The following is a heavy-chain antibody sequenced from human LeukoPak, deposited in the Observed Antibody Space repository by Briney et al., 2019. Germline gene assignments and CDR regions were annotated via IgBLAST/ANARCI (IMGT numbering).Heavy chain of an antibody. CDR2: ISGSGITT. CDR1: GFTFSNYY. J-gene: IGHJ3*02. D-gene: IGHD3-10*01. Sequence: PGGSLRLSCAASGFTFSNYYMNWIRQTPGKGLEWVSYISGSGITTFYAESVEGRFTISRDNTKNSLFLQMDSLRVVDTAVYYCARDLSRGDAFDIWGQGTMVTVSS. CDR3: ARDLSRGDAFDI. V-gene: IGHV3-11*01.